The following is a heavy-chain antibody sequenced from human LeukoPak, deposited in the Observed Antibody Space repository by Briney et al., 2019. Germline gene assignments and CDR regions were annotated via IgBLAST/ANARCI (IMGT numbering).Heavy chain of an antibody. V-gene: IGHV3-74*01. Sequence: GGSLRLSCAASGFTFSSYWMHWVRQAPGKGLVWVSRINSDGSSTSYADSVKGRFTISRDNSKTTLYLEMNSLRAEDTAVYYCAKGSSSGRPYFFDYWGQGSLVAVSS. D-gene: IGHD3-10*01. CDR1: GFTFSSYW. CDR2: INSDGSST. CDR3: AKGSSSGRPYFFDY. J-gene: IGHJ4*02.